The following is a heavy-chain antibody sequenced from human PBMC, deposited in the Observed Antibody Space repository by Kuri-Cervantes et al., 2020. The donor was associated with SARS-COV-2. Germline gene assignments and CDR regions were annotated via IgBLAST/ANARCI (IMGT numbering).Heavy chain of an antibody. J-gene: IGHJ5*02. CDR3: ARGEWELSRRGNYIWFDP. D-gene: IGHD1-26*01. Sequence: SQTLSLTCAVYGGSFSGYYWSWIRQPPGKGLEWIGEINHSGSTNYNPSLKSRITISVDTSKNPFSLKLSSVTAADTAVYYCARGEWELSRRGNYIWFDPWGQGTLVTVSS. V-gene: IGHV4-34*01. CDR2: INHSGST. CDR1: GGSFSGYY.